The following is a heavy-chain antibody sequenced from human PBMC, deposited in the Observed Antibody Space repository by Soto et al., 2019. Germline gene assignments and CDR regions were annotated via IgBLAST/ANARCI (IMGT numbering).Heavy chain of an antibody. Sequence: QVALKESGTVLVKPTETLTLTCTVSGFSLRNPRMGVGWIRQPPGKALDWLAHIFSNDEKSYSTSLKSRLTVSKDTSKSQVVLTMANMDPVDAATYYCARLRVGDDSDYVYDIWGQGTMVTVSS. J-gene: IGHJ3*02. CDR2: IFSNDEK. CDR3: ARLRVGDDSDYVYDI. V-gene: IGHV2-26*01. D-gene: IGHD3-16*01. CDR1: GFSLRNPRMG.